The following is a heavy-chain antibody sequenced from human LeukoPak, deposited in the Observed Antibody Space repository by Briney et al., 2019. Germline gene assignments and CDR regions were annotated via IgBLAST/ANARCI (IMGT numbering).Heavy chain of an antibody. D-gene: IGHD5-24*01. J-gene: IGHJ3*02. V-gene: IGHV4-59*01. CDR2: IYYSGST. CDR3: ATAEMATVPGAFDI. CDR1: GGSISSYY. Sequence: SETLSLTCTVSGGSISSYYWSWIRQPPGKGLEWIGYIYYSGSTNYNPSLKSRVTISVDTSKNQFSLKLSSVTAADTAVYYCATAEMATVPGAFDIWGQGTMVTVSS.